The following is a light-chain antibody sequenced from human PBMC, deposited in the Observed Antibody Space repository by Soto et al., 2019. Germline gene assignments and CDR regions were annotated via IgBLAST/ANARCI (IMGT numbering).Light chain of an antibody. CDR1: QNISIY. CDR3: QQSFGTPFT. V-gene: IGKV1-39*01. CDR2: SAS. J-gene: IGKJ3*01. Sequence: DIQMTQSPSTLSASVGDRVTITCRASQNISIYLNWYHQRPWRAPNLLIYSASNLQSGVPSRLSGNGSETDFTLTISGLQSEDFATYFCQQSFGTPFTFGPGTTIDL.